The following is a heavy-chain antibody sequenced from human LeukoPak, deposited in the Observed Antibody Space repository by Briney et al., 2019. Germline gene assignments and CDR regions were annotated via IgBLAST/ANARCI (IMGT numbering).Heavy chain of an antibody. V-gene: IGHV4-39*02. CDR1: GDSMTSSNHY. J-gene: IGHJ4*02. D-gene: IGHD3-16*02. CDR2: IYYGGST. Sequence: SETLSLTCTVSGDSMTSSNHYWVWIRQPPGKGLEWIGSIYYGGSTYYNPSLKSRVTISQDTSKNQFSLKVNTVTAADTAVYHCARGLDDYIWGSYRYTRTIPFDYWGQGTLVTVSS. CDR3: ARGLDDYIWGSYRYTRTIPFDY.